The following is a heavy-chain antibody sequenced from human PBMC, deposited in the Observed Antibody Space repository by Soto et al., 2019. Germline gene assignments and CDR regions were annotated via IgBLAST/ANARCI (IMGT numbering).Heavy chain of an antibody. D-gene: IGHD6-19*01. CDR2: ISGSGGST. Sequence: EVQLLESGGGLVQPGGSLRLSCAASGFTFSSYAMSWVRQAPGKGLEWVSVISGSGGSTYYADSVKGRFTISRDNSKNTLYLQMNSLRADDTGVYYCARRTSGWYLDYWGQGTLVTVSS. J-gene: IGHJ4*02. CDR1: GFTFSSYA. V-gene: IGHV3-23*01. CDR3: ARRTSGWYLDY.